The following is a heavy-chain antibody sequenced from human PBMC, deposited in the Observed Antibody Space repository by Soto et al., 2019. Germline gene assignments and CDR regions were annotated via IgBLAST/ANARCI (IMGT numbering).Heavy chain of an antibody. J-gene: IGHJ4*02. CDR2: MHSDGTT. D-gene: IGHD1-26*01. Sequence: GGSLRLSCAASGFTVSNNYMTWVRQAPGKGLEWVSVMHSDGTTYYADSVKGRFTISRDTSKNTLYLQMNSLRAEDTAVYYCARESKGGTYSYYFDYWGQGTLVTVSS. CDR3: ARESKGGTYSYYFDY. V-gene: IGHV3-66*01. CDR1: GFTVSNNY.